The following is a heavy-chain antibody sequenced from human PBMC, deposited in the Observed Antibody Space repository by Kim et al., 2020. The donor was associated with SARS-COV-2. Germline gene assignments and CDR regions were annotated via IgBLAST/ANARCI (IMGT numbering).Heavy chain of an antibody. CDR2: IYYSGST. V-gene: IGHV4-31*03. CDR3: AREWEQLRWFDP. D-gene: IGHD1-26*01. Sequence: SETLSLTCTVSGGSISSGGYYWSWIRQHPGKGLEWIGYIYYSGSTYYNPSLKSRVTISVDTSKNQFSLKLSSVTAADTAVYYCAREWEQLRWFDPWGQGTLVTVSS. J-gene: IGHJ5*02. CDR1: GGSISSGGYY.